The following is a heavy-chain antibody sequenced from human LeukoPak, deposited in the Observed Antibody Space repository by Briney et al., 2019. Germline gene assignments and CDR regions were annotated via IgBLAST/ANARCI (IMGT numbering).Heavy chain of an antibody. CDR1: GYTFTGYY. V-gene: IGHV1-2*02. J-gene: IGHJ4*02. Sequence: ASVKVSCKASGYTFTGYYMHWVRQAPGRGLEWMGWINPNSGGTNYAQKFQGRVTMTRDTSISTAYMELSRLRSDDTAVYYCARSSSGWGYFDYWGQGTLVTVSS. CDR3: ARSSSGWGYFDY. D-gene: IGHD6-19*01. CDR2: INPNSGGT.